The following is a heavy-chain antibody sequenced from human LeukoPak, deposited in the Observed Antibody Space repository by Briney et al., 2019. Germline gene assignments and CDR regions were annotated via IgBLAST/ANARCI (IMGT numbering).Heavy chain of an antibody. CDR2: INHSGST. V-gene: IGHV4-34*01. CDR1: GGSFSGYY. J-gene: IGHJ4*02. CDR3: ARGYGELVYGY. D-gene: IGHD6-13*01. Sequence: SETLSLTCAVYGGSFSGYYWSWIRQPPGKGLEWIGEINHSGSTNYNPSLKSRVTISADTSKNQFSLKLSSVTAADTAVYYCARGYGELVYGYWGQGTLVTVSS.